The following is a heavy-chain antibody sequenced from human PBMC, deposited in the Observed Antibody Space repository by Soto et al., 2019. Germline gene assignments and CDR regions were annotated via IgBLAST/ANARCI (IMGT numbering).Heavy chain of an antibody. CDR2: IIQVIAIV. D-gene: IGHD6-19*01. CDR1: GGIFSSHT. V-gene: IGHV1-69*02. J-gene: IGHJ4*01. CDR3: AGLTGHSTGWGDY. Sequence: QVQLVQSGAEVKKPGSSVKVSCKASGGIFSSHTISWVRQAPGQGLEWMGRIIQVIAIVNYAQKFQGRHTITADKSTNTAYMELSNLRTEDTAVYFCAGLTGHSTGWGDYWGHGTLVTVSS.